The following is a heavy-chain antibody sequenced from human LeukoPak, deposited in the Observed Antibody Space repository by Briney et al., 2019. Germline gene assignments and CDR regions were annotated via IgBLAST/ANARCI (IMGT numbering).Heavy chain of an antibody. J-gene: IGHJ4*02. CDR1: GDSITSTDYY. V-gene: IGHV4-30-4*01. Sequence: SETLSLTCTVSGDSITSTDYYWTWIRLPPGKGLEWIGYIYNLGTTFYNPSLRSRVTISIDMSKNQFSLKLSAVTAADTAVYYCARDYHDRSLDVWGQGTLVTVSS. CDR2: IYNLGTT. D-gene: IGHD3-22*01. CDR3: ARDYHDRSLDV.